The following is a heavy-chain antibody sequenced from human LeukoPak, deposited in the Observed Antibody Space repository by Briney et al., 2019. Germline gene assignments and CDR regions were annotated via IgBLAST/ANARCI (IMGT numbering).Heavy chain of an antibody. CDR3: GRAFPPLRTSSAGDL. V-gene: IGHV3-21*01. J-gene: IGHJ4*02. CDR1: GFTFSDYD. Sequence: GGSLRLSCSASGFTFSDYDMSWVRQAPGKGLEWVSSISYLSSHIYYGDSVKGRFSISRDNAKNSLYLQMNSLGAEDTAIYYCGRAFPPLRTSSAGDLWGQGILVTVSS. CDR2: ISYLSSHI. D-gene: IGHD3-16*01.